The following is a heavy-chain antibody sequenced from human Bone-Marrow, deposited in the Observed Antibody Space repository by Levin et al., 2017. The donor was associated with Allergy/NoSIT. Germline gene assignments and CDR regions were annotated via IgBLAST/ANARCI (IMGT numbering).Heavy chain of an antibody. CDR2: ITSSGDGT. Sequence: VSCITSSGDGTYYADSVKGRFTISRDNAKNSLYLQLNRLRDEDTAMYYCARDPARGYYDSSGYSGEHWGQGTLVTVSS. V-gene: IGHV3-48*02. J-gene: IGHJ4*02. D-gene: IGHD3-22*01. CDR3: ARDPARGYYDSSGYSGEH.